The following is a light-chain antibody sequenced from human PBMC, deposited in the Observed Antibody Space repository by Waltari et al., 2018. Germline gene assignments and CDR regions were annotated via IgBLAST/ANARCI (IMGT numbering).Light chain of an antibody. V-gene: IGLV4-69*01. Sequence: QLVLTQSPSASASLGASVKLTCTLSSRHSSAAIAWHQQQPEKGPRYLMKVNSDGSHSKGDGIPDRFSGSSSGAERYLTISSLQSEDEADYYCQTWDTVIHVVFGGGTKLTVL. CDR2: VNSDGSH. J-gene: IGLJ2*01. CDR3: QTWDTVIHVV. CDR1: SRHSSAA.